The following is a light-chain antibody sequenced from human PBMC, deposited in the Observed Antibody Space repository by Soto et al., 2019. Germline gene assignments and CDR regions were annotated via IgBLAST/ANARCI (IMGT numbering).Light chain of an antibody. CDR3: QQYFPYSPWT. J-gene: IGKJ1*01. V-gene: IGKV1-5*01. CDR2: DVS. CDR1: QNINNY. Sequence: DIQMTQSPSNLSSSVRDRVTITGRASQNINNYLAWYQQKRGKAPKLLITDVSSLERGDPSRFSGSGSGTEFTLTISSLQPDAVATYYCQQYFPYSPWTFGQGTQVEIK.